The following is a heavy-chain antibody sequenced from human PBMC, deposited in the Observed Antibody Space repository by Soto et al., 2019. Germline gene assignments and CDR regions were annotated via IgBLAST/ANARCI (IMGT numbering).Heavy chain of an antibody. D-gene: IGHD3-3*01. CDR1: GGCFSGYY. CDR2: INHSGST. Sequence: PSETLALTCAVYGGCFSGYYLSWIRQRPGKGLEWIGEINHSGSTNYNPSLKSRVTVSVDTSKNQFSLKLSSVTAADTAVYYCARFTSWVVLRFLEWNWFDPWGQGTLVTVSS. J-gene: IGHJ5*02. CDR3: ARFTSWVVLRFLEWNWFDP. V-gene: IGHV4-34*01.